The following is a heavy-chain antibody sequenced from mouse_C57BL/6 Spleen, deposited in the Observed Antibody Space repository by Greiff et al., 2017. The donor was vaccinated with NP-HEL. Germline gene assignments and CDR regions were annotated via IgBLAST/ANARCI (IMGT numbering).Heavy chain of an antibody. CDR1: GYTFTDYY. V-gene: IGHV1-19*01. Sequence: VQLQQSGPVLVKPGASVKMSCKASGYTFTDYYMNWVKQSHGKSLEWIGVINPYNGGTSYNQKFKGKATLTVDKSSSTAYMELNSLTSEDSAVYYCARAGTGPAWFAYWGQGTLVTVSA. D-gene: IGHD3-3*01. CDR2: INPYNGGT. CDR3: ARAGTGPAWFAY. J-gene: IGHJ3*01.